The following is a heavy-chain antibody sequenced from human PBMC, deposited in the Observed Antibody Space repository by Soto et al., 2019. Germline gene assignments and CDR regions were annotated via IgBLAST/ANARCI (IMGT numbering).Heavy chain of an antibody. CDR1: GYTFTSHG. J-gene: IGHJ6*04. V-gene: IGHV1-18*01. CDR2: ISAYNGDT. CDR3: ARMVCRSNSESGHDAEG. Sequence: QVQLVQSGGEVRKPGASVKVSCKASGYTFTSHGISWVRQAPGQGLEWMGWISAYNGDTNYAQKLQGRVTVTTDRSTITAYMKPRSLRSENTAGYYGARMVCRSNSESGHDAEGWGKGTTVTVSS. D-gene: IGHD1-26*01.